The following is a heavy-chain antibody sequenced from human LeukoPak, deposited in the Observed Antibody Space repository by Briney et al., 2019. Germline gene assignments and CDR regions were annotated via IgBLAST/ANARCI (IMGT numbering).Heavy chain of an antibody. V-gene: IGHV1-2*06. CDR2: INPNSGGT. D-gene: IGHD6-19*01. Sequence: SVKVSCKASGYTFTGYYMHWVRPAPGQGLEWMGRINPNSGGTNYAQKFQGRVTMTRDTSISTAYMELSRLRSDDTAVYYCARVSESSGWYSFWDYWGQGTLVTVSS. CDR3: ARVSESSGWYSFWDY. J-gene: IGHJ4*02. CDR1: GYTFTGYY.